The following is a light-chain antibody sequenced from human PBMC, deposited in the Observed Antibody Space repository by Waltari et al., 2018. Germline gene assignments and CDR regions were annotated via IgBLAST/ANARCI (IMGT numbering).Light chain of an antibody. CDR1: SSAVGRSDY. V-gene: IGLV2-8*01. J-gene: IGLJ1*01. CDR2: EVT. CDR3: CSYAGSQTYV. Sequence: QSALTQPPSASGSPGQSVTISCTGTSSAVGRSDYVSWYQQHPGKAPKVMIYEVTKRPSGVPDRFSASKSGNTASLTVSGLQAEDEADYYCCSYAGSQTYVFGTGTKVTVL.